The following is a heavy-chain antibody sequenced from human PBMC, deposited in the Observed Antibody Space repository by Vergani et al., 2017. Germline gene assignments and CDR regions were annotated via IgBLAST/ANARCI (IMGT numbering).Heavy chain of an antibody. V-gene: IGHV3-48*04. CDR2: ISSSSSTI. D-gene: IGHD3-22*01. CDR3: AKPGYYDSSGYHNYYFDY. Sequence: EVQLVESGGGLVQPGGSLRLSCAASGFTFSSYSMNWVRQAPGKGLEWVSYISSSSSTIYYADSVKGRFTISRDNAKNSLYLQMNSLRAEDTAVYYCAKPGYYDSSGYHNYYFDYWGQGTLVTVSS. CDR1: GFTFSSYS. J-gene: IGHJ4*02.